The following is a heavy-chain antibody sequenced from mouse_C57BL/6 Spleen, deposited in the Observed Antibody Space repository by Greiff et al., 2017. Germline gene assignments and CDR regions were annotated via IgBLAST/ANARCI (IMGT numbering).Heavy chain of an antibody. CDR1: GYTFTSYW. CDR3: EMGYDEGGPYAMDY. J-gene: IGHJ4*01. Sequence: VQLQQPGAELVKPGASVKLSCKASGYTFTSYWMHWVKQRPGQGLEWIGMIHPNSGSTTYNEKFKRKATLTVDKSSSTAYMQLSSLTSEDSAVDYCEMGYDEGGPYAMDYWGQGTSVTVSS. V-gene: IGHV1-64*01. CDR2: IHPNSGST. D-gene: IGHD2-2*01.